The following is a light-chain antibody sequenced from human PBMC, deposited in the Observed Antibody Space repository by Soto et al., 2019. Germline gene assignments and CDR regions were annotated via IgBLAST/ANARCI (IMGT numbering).Light chain of an antibody. Sequence: QSVLTQPPSVSGAPGQRVTISCTGSSSNIGAGYDVHWYQQLPGTAPKLLIYGNSNRPSGVPDRFSGSKSGTSASLAITGLQDEDADDYYCQSYDSSLSVVFGGGTKLTVL. CDR1: SSNIGAGYD. CDR3: QSYDSSLSVV. J-gene: IGLJ2*01. V-gene: IGLV1-40*01. CDR2: GNS.